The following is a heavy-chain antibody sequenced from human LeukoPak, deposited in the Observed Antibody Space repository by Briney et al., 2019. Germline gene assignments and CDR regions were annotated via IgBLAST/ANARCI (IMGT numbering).Heavy chain of an antibody. J-gene: IGHJ6*03. Sequence: SVKVSCKASGGTFSSYAISWVRQAPGQGLEWMGGIIPIFGTANYARKFQGRVTITTDESTSTAYMELSSLRSEDTAVYYCARGRVNWNYERRDYYYYMDVWGKGTTVTVSS. CDR1: GGTFSSYA. CDR2: IIPIFGTA. D-gene: IGHD1-7*01. CDR3: ARGRVNWNYERRDYYYYMDV. V-gene: IGHV1-69*05.